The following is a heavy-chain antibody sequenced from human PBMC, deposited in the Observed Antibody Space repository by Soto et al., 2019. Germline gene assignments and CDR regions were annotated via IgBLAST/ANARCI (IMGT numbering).Heavy chain of an antibody. CDR1: GGSISSGGYS. J-gene: IGHJ5*02. CDR3: ARKIGYCSGGSCRPGGNWFDP. V-gene: IGHV4-30-2*01. CDR2: IYHSGST. D-gene: IGHD2-15*01. Sequence: NPSETLSLTCAVSGGSISSGGYSWSWIRQPPGKGLEWIGYIYHSGSTYYNPSLKSRVTISVDRSKNQFPLKLSSVTAADTAVYYCARKIGYCSGGSCRPGGNWFDPWGQGTLVTVSS.